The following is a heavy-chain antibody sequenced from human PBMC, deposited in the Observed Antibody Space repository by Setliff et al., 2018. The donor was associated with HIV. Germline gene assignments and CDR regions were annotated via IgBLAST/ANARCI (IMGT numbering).Heavy chain of an antibody. V-gene: IGHV1-2*06. J-gene: IGHJ4*02. CDR2: ISPNSGGT. CDR3: ARGQGPVDY. Sequence: ASVKVSCKASGYTFTSYGISWVRQAPGQGLEWMGRISPNSGGTHYPQKFQGRVTLTSDTSISTAYMELSGLRSDDTAVYYCARGQGPVDYWGQGTLVTVSS. CDR1: GYTFTSYG.